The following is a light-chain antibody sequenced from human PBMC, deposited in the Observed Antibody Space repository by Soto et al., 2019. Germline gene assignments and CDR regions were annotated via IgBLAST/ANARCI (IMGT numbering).Light chain of an antibody. CDR3: QQYGSSPWT. CDR1: QSVSGN. CDR2: GAS. J-gene: IGKJ1*01. Sequence: EIVMTQSPATLSVSPGERATLSFRASQSVSGNLAWYQQKPGQAPRLLIYGASTRATGIPDRFSGSGSGTDFTLTISRLEPEDSAVYYCQQYGSSPWTFGQGTKVDI. V-gene: IGKV3-20*01.